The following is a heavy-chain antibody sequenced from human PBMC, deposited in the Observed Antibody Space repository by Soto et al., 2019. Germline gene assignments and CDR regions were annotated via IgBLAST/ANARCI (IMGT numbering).Heavy chain of an antibody. V-gene: IGHV5-51*01. Sequence: GESLKISCRASGNTFTSYWIGWVRQMPGKGLEWMGIIYLGDSDTRYSPSFQGQVTISADKSISTAYLQWSSLKASDTAIYFCTRGRNYGSSPYYYYGMDVWGQGTTVTVSS. D-gene: IGHD6-13*01. CDR1: GNTFTSYW. J-gene: IGHJ6*02. CDR3: TRGRNYGSSPYYYYGMDV. CDR2: IYLGDSDT.